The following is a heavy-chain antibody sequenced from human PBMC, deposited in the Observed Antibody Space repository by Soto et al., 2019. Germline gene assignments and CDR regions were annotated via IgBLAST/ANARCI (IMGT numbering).Heavy chain of an antibody. J-gene: IGHJ2*01. V-gene: IGHV3-30*03. CDR3: ARDGWGSNWYFDL. D-gene: IGHD3-16*01. Sequence: QVQMVESGGGVAQPGRSLRLSCGAPGVTFKDYGMHWVRQAPGKGLEWVAVISDDGKQTYYAESVKGRFTISKDKSKRTLFLQMNSLRVDDTAVYYCARDGWGSNWYFDLWGRGTLVTVSS. CDR2: ISDDGKQT. CDR1: GVTFKDYG.